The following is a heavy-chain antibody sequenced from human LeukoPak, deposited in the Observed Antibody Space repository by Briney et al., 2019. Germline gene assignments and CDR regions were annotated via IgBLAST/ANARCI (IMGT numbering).Heavy chain of an antibody. Sequence: GGSLRLSCAASGFTFSSYAMSWVRQAPGKGLEWVSNISGSGSGGSTYYADSVKGRFTISRDNSKNTLYLQMNSLRAGDTAIYYCAEIVVVTAMGLVDYWGQGTLVTVSS. CDR2: ISGSGSGGST. CDR1: GFTFSSYA. CDR3: AEIVVVTAMGLVDY. V-gene: IGHV3-23*01. D-gene: IGHD2-21*02. J-gene: IGHJ4*02.